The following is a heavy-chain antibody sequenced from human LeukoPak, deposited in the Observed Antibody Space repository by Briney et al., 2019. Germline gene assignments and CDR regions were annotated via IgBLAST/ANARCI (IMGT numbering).Heavy chain of an antibody. J-gene: IGHJ4*02. D-gene: IGHD6-19*01. CDR2: LSGSGAGT. CDR3: AKGGVRDQWLVRTDFDY. Sequence: GGSLRLSCAASGFSFSSYGMSWVRQAPGKGLEWVSGLSGSGAGTYYADSVKGRFSISRDNSKNTLYLQMNSLRAEDTAVYYCAKGGVRDQWLVRTDFDYWGQGTLVTVSS. CDR1: GFSFSSYG. V-gene: IGHV3-23*01.